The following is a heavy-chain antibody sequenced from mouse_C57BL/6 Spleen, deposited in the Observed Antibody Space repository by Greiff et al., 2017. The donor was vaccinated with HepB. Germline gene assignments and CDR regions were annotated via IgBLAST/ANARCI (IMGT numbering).Heavy chain of an antibody. D-gene: IGHD1-1*01. CDR2: INPSNGGT. CDR1: GYTFTSYW. CDR3: ARLLLYGSSYDYAMDY. J-gene: IGHJ4*01. Sequence: QVQLKQPGTELVKPGASVKLSCKASGYTFTSYWMHWVKQRPGQGLEWIGNINPSNGGTNYNEKFKSKATLTVDKSSSTAYMQLSSLTSEDSAVYYCARLLLYGSSYDYAMDYWGQGTSVTVSS. V-gene: IGHV1-53*01.